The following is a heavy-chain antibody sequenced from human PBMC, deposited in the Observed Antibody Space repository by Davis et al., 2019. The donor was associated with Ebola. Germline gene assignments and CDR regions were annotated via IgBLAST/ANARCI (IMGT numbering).Heavy chain of an antibody. CDR2: IYPGDSDT. CDR3: ARHAYSSGWYLLFDY. CDR1: GYSFTSQW. J-gene: IGHJ4*02. V-gene: IGHV5-51*01. D-gene: IGHD6-19*01. Sequence: GESLKISCKGSGYSFTSQWIGWVRQMPGKGLEWMGIIYPGDSDTRYSPSFQGQVTVSADKSISTAYLQWSSLKASDTAMYYCARHAYSSGWYLLFDYWGQGTLVTVSS.